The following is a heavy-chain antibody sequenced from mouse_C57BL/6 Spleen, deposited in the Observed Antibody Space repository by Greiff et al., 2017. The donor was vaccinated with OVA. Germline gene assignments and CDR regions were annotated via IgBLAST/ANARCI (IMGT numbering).Heavy chain of an antibody. Sequence: VQLKQPGAELVKPGASVKMSCKASGYTFTSYWITWVKQRPGQGLEWIGDIYPGSGSTNYNEKFKSKATLTVDTSSSTAYMQLSSLTSEDSAVYYCARNYYGSSYVFAYWGQGTLVTVSA. CDR1: GYTFTSYW. CDR3: ARNYYGSSYVFAY. J-gene: IGHJ3*01. D-gene: IGHD1-1*01. CDR2: IYPGSGST. V-gene: IGHV1-55*01.